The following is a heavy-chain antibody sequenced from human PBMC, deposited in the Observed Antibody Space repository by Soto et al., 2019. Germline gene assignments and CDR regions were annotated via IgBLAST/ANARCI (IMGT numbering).Heavy chain of an antibody. J-gene: IGHJ5*02. D-gene: IGHD4-17*01. CDR1: GYTFTSCD. CDR3: ARGVKCGAYSRWFDP. V-gene: IGHV1-8*01. CDR2: MSPNSGNT. Sequence: QVQLVQSGAEVRKPGASVKVSCKASGYTFTSCDIDWVRQATGQGLEYLGWMSPNSGNTGYVQKFQGRVTMTWDTSITIAYMELSSLRSEDTAVYFCARGVKCGAYSRWFDPWGQGTLVTVSS.